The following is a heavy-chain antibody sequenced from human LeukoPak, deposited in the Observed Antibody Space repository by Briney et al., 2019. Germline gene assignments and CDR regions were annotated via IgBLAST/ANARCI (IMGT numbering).Heavy chain of an antibody. V-gene: IGHV4-34*01. CDR1: GGSFSGYY. CDR3: ARGRVVGVPPGWFDP. D-gene: IGHD1-26*01. CDR2: INHRGST. Sequence: SETLSLTCAAYGGSFSGYYWSWIRQPPGKGLEWIGEINHRGSTNYNPSLKSRVTISVDTSKNQFSLKLSSVTAADTAVYYCARGRVVGVPPGWFDPWGQGTLVTVSS. J-gene: IGHJ5*02.